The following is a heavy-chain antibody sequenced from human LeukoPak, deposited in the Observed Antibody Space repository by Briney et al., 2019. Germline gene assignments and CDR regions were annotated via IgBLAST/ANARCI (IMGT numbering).Heavy chain of an antibody. CDR1: GFTFSSYA. CDR2: ISYDRSNK. CDR3: AGDKTFQYYFDC. V-gene: IGHV3-30-3*01. J-gene: IGHJ4*02. Sequence: GGSLRLSCAASGFTFSSYAMHWVRQAPGKGLVWVAVISYDRSNKYYADSVKGRFTISRDNSKNTLCLQMNSLRAEDTAVYYCAGDKTFQYYFDCWGQGTLVTVSS.